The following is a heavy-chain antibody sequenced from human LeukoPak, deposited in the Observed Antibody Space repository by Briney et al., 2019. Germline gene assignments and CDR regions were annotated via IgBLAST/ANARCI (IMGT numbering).Heavy chain of an antibody. D-gene: IGHD3-22*01. CDR2: IYHSGST. J-gene: IGHJ6*03. CDR3: ARRLQSEWLLLRGYYYYFMGV. CDR1: GYSISSGYY. Sequence: TSETLSLTCAVSGYSISSGYYWGWIRQPPGKGLEWIGSIYHSGSTYYNPSLKSRVTISVDTYKNQFSLKLSSVTAADTAVYYCARRLQSEWLLLRGYYYYFMGVWGKGTTVTVSS. V-gene: IGHV4-38-2*01.